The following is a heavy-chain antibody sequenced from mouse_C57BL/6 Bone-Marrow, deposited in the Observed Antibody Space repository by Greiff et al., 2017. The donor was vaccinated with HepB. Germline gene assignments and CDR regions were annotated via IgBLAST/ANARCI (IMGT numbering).Heavy chain of an antibody. V-gene: IGHV5-17*01. J-gene: IGHJ4*01. D-gene: IGHD2-2*01. CDR2: ISSGSSTI. Sequence: EVQLVESGGGLVKPGGSLKLSCAASGFTFSDYGMHWVRQAPEKGLEWVAYISSGSSTIYYADTVKGRFTISRDNAKNTLFLQMTSLRSEDTAMYYCAGYGYYAMDYWGQGTSVTVSS. CDR3: AGYGYYAMDY. CDR1: GFTFSDYG.